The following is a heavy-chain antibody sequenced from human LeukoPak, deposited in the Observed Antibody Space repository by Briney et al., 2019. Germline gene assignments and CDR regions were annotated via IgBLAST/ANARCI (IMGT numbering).Heavy chain of an antibody. CDR2: MNPNSGNT. J-gene: IGHJ6*03. Sequence: ASVKVSCKASGYTFTSYIINWGRQTPGQGLGWMGWMNPNSGNTGYAQKFQGRVTMTRNTSISTAYMELSSLRSEDTAVYYCALAERAYYYYYYMDVWGKGTTVTVSS. CDR1: GYTFTSYI. V-gene: IGHV1-8*01. D-gene: IGHD6-25*01. CDR3: ALAERAYYYYYYMDV.